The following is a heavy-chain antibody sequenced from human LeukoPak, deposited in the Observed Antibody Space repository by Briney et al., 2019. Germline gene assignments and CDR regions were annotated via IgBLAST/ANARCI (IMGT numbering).Heavy chain of an antibody. CDR1: GGSISGYY. Sequence: SQTLSLTCTVSGGSISGYYWSWIRQPAGKGLEWIGRIYTSGTTHDNPSLKSRVTMSVDTSKNQVSLKGSSVTAADTAVYYCARQDSKVGAYTGPYYFDYWGQGTLVTVSS. J-gene: IGHJ4*02. CDR3: ARQDSKVGAYTGPYYFDY. D-gene: IGHD1-26*01. CDR2: IYTSGTT. V-gene: IGHV4-4*07.